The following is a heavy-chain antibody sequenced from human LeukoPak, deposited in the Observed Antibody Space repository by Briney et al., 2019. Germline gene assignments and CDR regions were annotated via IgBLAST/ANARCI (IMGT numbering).Heavy chain of an antibody. CDR2: INTKGET. Sequence: PSDTLSLTCTVSGVSMSAYQWSWVRQSPEKGLEWIGCINTKGETSYNPSLKSRVTTSVDTSKSQFSLRLTSVTAADTAVYYCATSNDAKIAPFDHWGQGAPVTVSS. D-gene: IGHD2-21*01. CDR3: ATSNDAKIAPFDH. J-gene: IGHJ4*02. V-gene: IGHV4-4*09. CDR1: GVSMSAYQ.